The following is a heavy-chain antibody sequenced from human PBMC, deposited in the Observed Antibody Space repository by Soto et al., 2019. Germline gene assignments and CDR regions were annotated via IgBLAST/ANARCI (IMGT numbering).Heavy chain of an antibody. CDR2: INHSGST. CDR3: ARVSNYGYKAAAGIGY. Sequence: QVQLQQWGAGLLKPSETLSLTCAVYGGSFSGYYWSWIRQPPGKGLEWIGEINHSGSTNYNPSLKTRVPITVDASKHQFSLKLRSVTAADRAVYYCARVSNYGYKAAAGIGYWGQGSLVTVAA. CDR1: GGSFSGYY. V-gene: IGHV4-34*01. J-gene: IGHJ4*02. D-gene: IGHD6-13*01.